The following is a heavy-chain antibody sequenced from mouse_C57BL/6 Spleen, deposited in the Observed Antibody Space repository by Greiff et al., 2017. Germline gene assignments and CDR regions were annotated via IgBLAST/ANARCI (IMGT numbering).Heavy chain of an antibody. CDR1: GFTFTDYY. V-gene: IGHV7-3*01. D-gene: IGHD1-1*01. J-gene: IGHJ2*01. Sequence: EVLLVESGGGLVQPGGSLSLSCAASGFTFTDYYMSWVRQPPGQALEWLGFIRHKANGYTTEYSASVKGRFTISRDNSQSILYLQMNALRAEDSATYYCARFLRRFYDFAYWGQGTTLTVSS. CDR2: IRHKANGYTT. CDR3: ARFLRRFYDFAY.